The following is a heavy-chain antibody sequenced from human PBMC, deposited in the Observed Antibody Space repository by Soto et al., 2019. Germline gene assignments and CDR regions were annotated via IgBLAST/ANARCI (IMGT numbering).Heavy chain of an antibody. CDR2: IHYSGST. V-gene: IGHV4-39*01. CDR1: GGSISSNSYY. D-gene: IGHD6-13*01. J-gene: IGHJ4*02. CDR3: ARRLFSSTWPSYFDY. Sequence: KASETLSLTCTVSGGSISSNSYYWGWIRQPPGKGLEWIGCIHYSGSTYYNPSLRSRVTSSVDTSKNQFSLKVSSVTAADTAVYYCARRLFSSTWPSYFDYWGQGTLVTVSS.